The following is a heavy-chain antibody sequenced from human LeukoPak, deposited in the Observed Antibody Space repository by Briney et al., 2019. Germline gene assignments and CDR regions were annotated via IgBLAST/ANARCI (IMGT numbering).Heavy chain of an antibody. V-gene: IGHV4-59*08. CDR2: IYDTGST. CDR1: GGSISSYS. Sequence: PSETLSLTCTVSGGSISSYSWSWIRQPPGKGLEWIGYIYDTGSTNYSPSLKSRVTTSVDTSKNQFSLKLSSVTAADTAVYYCARGGWYTWFDPWGQGTTVTVSS. D-gene: IGHD6-19*01. J-gene: IGHJ5*01. CDR3: ARGGWYTWFDP.